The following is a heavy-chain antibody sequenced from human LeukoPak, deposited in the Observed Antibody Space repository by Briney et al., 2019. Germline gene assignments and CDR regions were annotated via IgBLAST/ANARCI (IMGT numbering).Heavy chain of an antibody. J-gene: IGHJ4*02. CDR2: IRYDGSNK. V-gene: IGHV3-30*02. Sequence: GGSLRLSYAASGFTFSSYGMHWVRQAPGKGLEWVAFIRYDGSNKYYADSVKGRFTISRDNSKNTLYLQMNSLRAEDTAVYYCAKYGMTTVTYIDYWGQGTLVTVSS. CDR1: GFTFSSYG. CDR3: AKYGMTTVTYIDY. D-gene: IGHD4-17*01.